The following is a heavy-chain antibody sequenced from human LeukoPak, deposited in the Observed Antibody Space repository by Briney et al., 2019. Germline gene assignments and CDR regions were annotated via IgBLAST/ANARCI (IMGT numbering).Heavy chain of an antibody. V-gene: IGHV1-18*01. CDR3: ARDSRYSGSWYSFDP. CDR2: ISAYNGNT. D-gene: IGHD6-13*01. CDR1: GYTFTSYG. Sequence: ASVKVSCKASGYTFTSYGISWVRQAPGQGLEWMGWISAYNGNTNYAQKLQGRVTMTTDTSTSTAYMELRSLRSDDTAVYYCARDSRYSGSWYSFDPWGQGTLVTVSS. J-gene: IGHJ5*02.